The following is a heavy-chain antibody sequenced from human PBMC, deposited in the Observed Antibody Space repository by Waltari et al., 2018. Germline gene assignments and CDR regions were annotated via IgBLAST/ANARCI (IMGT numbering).Heavy chain of an antibody. CDR2: TDNYGST. CDR3: ARDRDHTHGRVFAY. Sequence: QVQLQESGPRLMKPSETLSLPCTVSGGSINPYYWSWIRQPPGKGLEWIGNTDNYGSTKYNPSLASRVTISEDTSKNQFSLRLAAVTAADTAVHYCARDRDHTHGRVFAYWGQGALVTVSS. D-gene: IGHD2-8*01. CDR1: GGSINPYY. J-gene: IGHJ4*02. V-gene: IGHV4-59*01.